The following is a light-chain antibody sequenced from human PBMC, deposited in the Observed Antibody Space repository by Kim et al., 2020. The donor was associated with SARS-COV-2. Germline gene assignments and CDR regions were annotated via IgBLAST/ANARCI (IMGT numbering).Light chain of an antibody. CDR2: DTS. CDR1: TEPGTGHHS. V-gene: IGLV7-46*01. Sequence: PGGTVPLACGSSTEPGTGHHSPYWFQPKPGQGPKALIYDTSNNQAWTPARFSCSLLGGKAALTLSDAQPEDEAEYYCLLSYHTGRVFGGGTQLTVL. CDR3: LLSYHTGRV. J-gene: IGLJ3*02.